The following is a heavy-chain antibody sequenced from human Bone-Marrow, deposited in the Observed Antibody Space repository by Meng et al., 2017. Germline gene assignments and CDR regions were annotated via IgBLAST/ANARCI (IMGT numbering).Heavy chain of an antibody. Sequence: LQLAAPGLCKPSETLSLTGVGSVGSFSDYYWGWIRQPPGKGLEWIGEINHSGSTNYNPSLEGRATISVDTSQNNLSLRLSSVTAADSAVYYCARGPTTMAHDFDYWGQGTLVTVSS. CDR1: VGSFSDYY. V-gene: IGHV4-34*01. D-gene: IGHD4-11*01. J-gene: IGHJ4*02. CDR3: ARGPTTMAHDFDY. CDR2: INHSGST.